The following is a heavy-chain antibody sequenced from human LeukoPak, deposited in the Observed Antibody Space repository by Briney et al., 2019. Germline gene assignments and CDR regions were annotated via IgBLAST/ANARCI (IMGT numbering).Heavy chain of an antibody. J-gene: IGHJ4*02. CDR1: GFTFSSYS. CDR2: ISSSSSYI. D-gene: IGHD3-22*01. Sequence: GGSLILSCAASGFTFSSYSMNWVRQAPGKGLEWVSSISSSSSYIYYADSVKGRFTISRDNAKNSLYLQMNSLRAEDTAVYYCARDADYYESSGYSYYFDYWGQGTLVTVSS. CDR3: ARDADYYESSGYSYYFDY. V-gene: IGHV3-21*01.